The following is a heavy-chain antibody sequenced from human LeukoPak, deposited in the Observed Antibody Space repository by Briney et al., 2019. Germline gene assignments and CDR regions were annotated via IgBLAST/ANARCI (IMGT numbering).Heavy chain of an antibody. V-gene: IGHV1-69*01. J-gene: IGHJ4*02. D-gene: IGHD3-10*01. CDR2: IIPIFGTA. CDR3: ARDLTMVRGVFDY. CDR1: GGTFNSYA. Sequence: ASVKVSCKASGGTFNSYAISWVRQAPGQGLEWMGGIIPIFGTANYAQKFQGRVTITADESTSTAYMELSSLRSEDTAVYYCARDLTMVRGVFDYWGQGTLVTVSS.